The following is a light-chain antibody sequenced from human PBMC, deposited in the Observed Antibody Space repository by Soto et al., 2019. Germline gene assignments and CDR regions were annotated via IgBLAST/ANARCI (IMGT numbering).Light chain of an antibody. CDR2: GAS. CDR3: QQYVSSPPT. CDR1: QSVSSSY. Sequence: EIVLTESPGTLSLSPGERGTLSCRASQSVSSSYLAWYQQKPGQAPRLLIYGASSRATGIPHRFSGSGSGTDFTLTINRLEPEDFAVYYCQQYVSSPPTFGQGTKVDI. J-gene: IGKJ1*01. V-gene: IGKV3-20*01.